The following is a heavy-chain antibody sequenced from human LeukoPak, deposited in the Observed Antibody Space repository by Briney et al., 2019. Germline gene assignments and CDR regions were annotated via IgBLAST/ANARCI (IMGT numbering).Heavy chain of an antibody. D-gene: IGHD3-9*01. J-gene: IGHJ5*02. Sequence: ASVKVSCKASGYTFTSYGISWVRQAPGQGLEWMGWISAYNGNTNYAQKLQGRVTMTTDTSTSTAYMELRSLRSDDTAVYYCAGGHLRYFDWLWNPWGQGTLVTVSS. CDR2: ISAYNGNT. CDR1: GYTFTSYG. V-gene: IGHV1-18*04. CDR3: AGGHLRYFDWLWNP.